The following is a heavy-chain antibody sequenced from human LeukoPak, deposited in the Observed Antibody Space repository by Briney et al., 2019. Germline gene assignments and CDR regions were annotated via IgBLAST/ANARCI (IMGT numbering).Heavy chain of an antibody. J-gene: IGHJ6*03. Sequence: SVKVSCKASGGTFSSYAISWVRQAPGQGLEWIGRIIPIFGTANYAQKFQGRVTITTDESTSTAYMELSSLRSEDTAVYYCATYRDCSGGSCYPYYYYYMDVWGKGTTVTVSS. V-gene: IGHV1-69*05. CDR2: IIPIFGTA. D-gene: IGHD2-15*01. CDR1: GGTFSSYA. CDR3: ATYRDCSGGSCYPYYYYYMDV.